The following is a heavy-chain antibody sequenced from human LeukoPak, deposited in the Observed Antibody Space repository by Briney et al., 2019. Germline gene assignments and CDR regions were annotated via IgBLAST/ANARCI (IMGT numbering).Heavy chain of an antibody. V-gene: IGHV4-38-2*01. CDR1: GYSISSGYY. J-gene: IGHJ6*03. Sequence: PSETLSPTCAVSGYSISSGYYWGWFRQPPGKGLEWIGCMYHSGSTYYNPSLKSQVTISVDTSKNQFSLKLSSVTAADTAVYYCARQGGSSSPYYYYYMDVWGKGTTVTVSS. CDR2: MYHSGST. CDR3: ARQGGSSSPYYYYYMDV. D-gene: IGHD6-13*01.